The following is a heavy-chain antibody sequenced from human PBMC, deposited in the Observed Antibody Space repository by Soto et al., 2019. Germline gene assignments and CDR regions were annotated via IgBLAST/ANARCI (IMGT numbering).Heavy chain of an antibody. Sequence: QVQLQESGPELVKPSGTLSLTCAVSGDTISSDKWWSWVRRPPGKGLEWIGGIHHSGRTNYNPSLKSRVTILVEKSKNQVSLELSSMTAADTAVNYCARGGDWQFDYWGQGTLVTVSS. D-gene: IGHD2-21*02. CDR3: ARGGDWQFDY. CDR1: GDTISSDKW. J-gene: IGHJ4*02. CDR2: IHHSGRT. V-gene: IGHV4-4*02.